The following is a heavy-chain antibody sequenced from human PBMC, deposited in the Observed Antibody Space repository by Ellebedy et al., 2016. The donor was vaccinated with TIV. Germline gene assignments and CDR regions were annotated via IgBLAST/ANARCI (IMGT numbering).Heavy chain of an antibody. CDR1: GFTVSSNY. J-gene: IGHJ4*02. CDR3: ARDLGVAAAGNDY. V-gene: IGHV3-53*01. D-gene: IGHD6-13*01. CDR2: IYSGGST. Sequence: GGSLRLXCAASGFTVSSNYMSWVRQAPGKGLEWVSVIYSGGSTYYADSVKGRFTISRDNSKNTLYLQMNSLRAEDTAVYYCARDLGVAAAGNDYWGQGTLVTVSS.